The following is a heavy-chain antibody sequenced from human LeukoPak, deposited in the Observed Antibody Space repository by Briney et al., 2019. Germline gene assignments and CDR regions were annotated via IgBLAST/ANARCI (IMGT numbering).Heavy chain of an antibody. V-gene: IGHV3-74*01. J-gene: IGHJ5*02. D-gene: IGHD3-16*01. CDR1: GFTFSSYW. CDR3: ARTRTLPIAGGFDT. CDR2: ISTDGSST. Sequence: GGSLRLSCSGSGFTFSSYWMHWVRQGPGKGLVWVSRISTDGSSTDYADSVKGRFTISRENAKNTLYLQMNSLRAEDTAVYYCARTRTLPIAGGFDTWGQGSLVTVSS.